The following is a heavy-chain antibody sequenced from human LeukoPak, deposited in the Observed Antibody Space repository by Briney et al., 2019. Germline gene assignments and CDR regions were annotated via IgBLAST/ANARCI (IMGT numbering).Heavy chain of an antibody. D-gene: IGHD3-10*01. Sequence: PGGSLRLSCAASGFSFSTCAMSWVRQAPGKGLEWVSSISSSGIYIYYADSVKGRFTISRDNAKNSLYLQVNSLRAEDTAVYYCARGVGGSGSYYPFDPWGQGTLVTVSS. J-gene: IGHJ5*02. CDR1: GFSFSTCA. CDR3: ARGVGGSGSYYPFDP. V-gene: IGHV3-21*01. CDR2: ISSSGIYI.